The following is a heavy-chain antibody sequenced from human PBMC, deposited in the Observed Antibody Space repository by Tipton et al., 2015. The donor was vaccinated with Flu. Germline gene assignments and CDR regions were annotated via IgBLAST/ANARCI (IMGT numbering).Heavy chain of an antibody. CDR2: ISTRGST. CDR1: GGSISSYY. V-gene: IGHV4-4*07. Sequence: LSCTVSGGSISSYYWSWIRQPAGKGLEWIGRISTRGSTNYNPSLKSRVTMSVDTSKNQFSLKLSSVNAADTALYYYARGCDSWSGGEYYFDYWGQGTLGTVSS. J-gene: IGHJ4*02. D-gene: IGHD3-3*01. CDR3: ARGCDSWSGGEYYFDY.